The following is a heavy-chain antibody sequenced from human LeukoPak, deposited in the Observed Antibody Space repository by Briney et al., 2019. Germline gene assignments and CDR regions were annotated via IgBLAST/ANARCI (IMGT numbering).Heavy chain of an antibody. CDR2: ISSSSSYI. CDR3: ARSPGDYVDDYYYGMDV. J-gene: IGHJ6*02. CDR1: GFTFSSYS. Sequence: GGSLRLSCAASGFTFSSYSMTWVRQAPGKGLEWVSSISSSSSYIYYADSVKGRFTISRDNAKNSLYLQMNSLRAEDTAVYYCARSPGDYVDDYYYGMDVWGQGTTVTVSS. D-gene: IGHD4-17*01. V-gene: IGHV3-21*01.